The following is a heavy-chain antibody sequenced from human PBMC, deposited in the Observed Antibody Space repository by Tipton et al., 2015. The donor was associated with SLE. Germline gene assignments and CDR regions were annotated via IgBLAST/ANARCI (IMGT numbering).Heavy chain of an antibody. J-gene: IGHJ4*02. D-gene: IGHD2-15*01. CDR2: IYYSRHT. Sequence: TLSLTCTVSGASISSHYWNWIRQTPGYGLEWIGYIYYSRHTNYNPSLESRVTISIDTSKNQHSLKLTSVTAADTAVYYCARGAVVADDYWGQGTLVTVSS. CDR1: GASISSHY. CDR3: ARGAVVADDY. V-gene: IGHV4-59*11.